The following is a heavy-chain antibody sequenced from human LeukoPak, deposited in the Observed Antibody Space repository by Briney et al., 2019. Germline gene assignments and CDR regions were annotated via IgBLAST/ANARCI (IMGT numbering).Heavy chain of an antibody. CDR3: AKGQDVGGYYFDY. CDR2: IYSGGST. CDR1: GFTVSSNY. Sequence: GGSLRLSCAASGFTVSSNYMSWVRQAPGKGLEWVSVIYSGGSTYYADSVKGRFTISRDNSKNTLYLQMNSLRAEDTAVYYCAKGQDVGGYYFDYWGQGTLVTVSS. D-gene: IGHD3-10*01. J-gene: IGHJ4*02. V-gene: IGHV3-66*01.